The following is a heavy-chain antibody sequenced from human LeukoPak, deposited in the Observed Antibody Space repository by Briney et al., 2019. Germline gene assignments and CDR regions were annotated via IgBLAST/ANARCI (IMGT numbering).Heavy chain of an antibody. J-gene: IGHJ4*02. CDR1: GFTFSSYA. Sequence: GGSLRLSCAASGFTFSSYAMSWVRQAPARGVEWVSSLRGDGETFYIDSVKGRFTLSRDESRNTVYLQLNNLRDEDTAVYFCAKASWVSRADAVLWGQGTLVTVSS. V-gene: IGHV3-23*01. CDR2: LRGDGET. CDR3: AKASWVSRADAVL. D-gene: IGHD3-16*01.